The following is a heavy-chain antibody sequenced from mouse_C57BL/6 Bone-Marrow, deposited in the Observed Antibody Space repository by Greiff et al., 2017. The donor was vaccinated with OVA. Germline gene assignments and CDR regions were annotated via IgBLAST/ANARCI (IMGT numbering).Heavy chain of an antibody. CDR3: ARWGYYGSSPRCAY. J-gene: IGHJ3*01. CDR1: GYSFTDYN. CDR2: INPNYGTT. D-gene: IGHD1-1*01. V-gene: IGHV1-39*01. Sequence: EVQLQQSGPELVKPGASVKISCKASGYSFTDYNMNWVKQSTGKSLEWIGVINPNYGTTSYNQKFKGKATLTVDQSSSKAYMQRNSLTSEDSEVYYSARWGYYGSSPRCAYWGQGTLVTVSA.